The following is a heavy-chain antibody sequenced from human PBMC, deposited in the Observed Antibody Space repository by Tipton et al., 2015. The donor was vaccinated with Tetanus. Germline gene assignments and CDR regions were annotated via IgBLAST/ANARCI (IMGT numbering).Heavy chain of an antibody. D-gene: IGHD4-17*01. V-gene: IGHV4-59*01. J-gene: IGHJ6*02. Sequence: TLSLTCTVSGGSISGYYWSWIRQPPGKGLEWIGDIYYSGSTNYNPSLKSQVTISVDTSKNQFSLKLNSVTAADTAVYYCARDRGEYARGDSPGSDGMDVWGQGTPVTVSS. CDR1: GGSISGYY. CDR3: ARDRGEYARGDSPGSDGMDV. CDR2: IYYSGST.